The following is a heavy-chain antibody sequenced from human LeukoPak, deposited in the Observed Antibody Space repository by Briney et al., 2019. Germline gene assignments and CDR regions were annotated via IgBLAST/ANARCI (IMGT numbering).Heavy chain of an antibody. J-gene: IGHJ6*02. D-gene: IGHD2-2*01. Sequence: ASAKVSCKASGYTFTSYGISWVRQAPGQGLEWMGWISAYNGNTNYAQKLQGRVTMTTDTSTSTAYMELRSLRSDDTAVYYCARDLYCSSTSCLQYYYYGMDVWGQGTTVTVSS. CDR1: GYTFTSYG. CDR3: ARDLYCSSTSCLQYYYYGMDV. CDR2: ISAYNGNT. V-gene: IGHV1-18*01.